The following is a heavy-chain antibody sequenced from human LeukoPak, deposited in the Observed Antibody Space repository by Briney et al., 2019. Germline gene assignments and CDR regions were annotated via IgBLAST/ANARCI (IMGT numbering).Heavy chain of an antibody. Sequence: PGGSLRLSCAASGFTFSSYWMSWVRQAPGKGLELVANIKQDGSEKYYVDSVKGRFTISRDNAKNSLYLQMNSLRAEDTAVYYCARDWYDSSGYYFSYFDYWGQGTLVTVSS. CDR1: GFTFSSYW. CDR2: IKQDGSEK. J-gene: IGHJ4*02. V-gene: IGHV3-7*01. CDR3: ARDWYDSSGYYFSYFDY. D-gene: IGHD3-22*01.